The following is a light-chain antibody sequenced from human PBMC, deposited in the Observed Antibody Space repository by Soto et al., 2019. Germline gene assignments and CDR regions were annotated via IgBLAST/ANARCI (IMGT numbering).Light chain of an antibody. V-gene: IGLV2-8*01. CDR3: SSYAGSNNLHVL. CDR1: SSDVGGYEY. CDR2: EVI. Sequence: QSALTQPPSASGSPGQSVTISCTGSSSDVGGYEYVSWYQQHPGKAPKLIIYEVIKRPSGVPDRFSGSKSGNTASLTVSGLQAEDEVDYYCSSYAGSNNLHVLFGGGTKVAVL. J-gene: IGLJ2*01.